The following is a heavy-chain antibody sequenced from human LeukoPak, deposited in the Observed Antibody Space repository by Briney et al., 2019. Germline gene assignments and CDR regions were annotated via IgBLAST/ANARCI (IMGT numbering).Heavy chain of an antibody. V-gene: IGHV3-15*01. CDR3: AVDTPVIDAQIDY. D-gene: IGHD3-16*02. Sequence: GGSLRLSCTASGFIFSHACMNCVRQAPGKGLQWLGRIRSGGAREYAAPEQGRFTISRDDSRNTVYLEMNNLDTDDTAVYFCAVDTPVIDAQIDYWGQGTLVTVSS. J-gene: IGHJ4*02. CDR1: GFIFSHAC. CDR2: IRSGGAR.